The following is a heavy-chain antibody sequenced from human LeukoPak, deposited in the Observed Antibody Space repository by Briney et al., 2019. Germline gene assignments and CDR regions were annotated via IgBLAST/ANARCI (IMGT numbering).Heavy chain of an antibody. V-gene: IGHV1-8*01. J-gene: IGHJ6*03. CDR3: ARRSAGSGARDYYYYMDV. D-gene: IGHD2-15*01. Sequence: GASVKVSCEASGYTFTSYDINWVRQATGQGLEWMGWMNPNSGNTGYAQKFQGRVTMTRNTSISTAYMELSSLRSEDTAVYYCARRSAGSGARDYYYYMDVWGKGTTVTVSS. CDR1: GYTFTSYD. CDR2: MNPNSGNT.